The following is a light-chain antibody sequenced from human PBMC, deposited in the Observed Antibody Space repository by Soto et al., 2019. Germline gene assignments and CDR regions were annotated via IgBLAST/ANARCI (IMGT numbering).Light chain of an antibody. Sequence: EIVLTQSPGTLSLSPGERATLSCRASQSVSSSYFAWYQQKPGQAPRLLMYGASSRATGIPDRFSGSGSGTDVTLTISRLEPEDVAVYFCHQYGSSQWTFGQGTKVEIK. CDR3: HQYGSSQWT. J-gene: IGKJ1*01. CDR2: GAS. CDR1: QSVSSSY. V-gene: IGKV3-20*01.